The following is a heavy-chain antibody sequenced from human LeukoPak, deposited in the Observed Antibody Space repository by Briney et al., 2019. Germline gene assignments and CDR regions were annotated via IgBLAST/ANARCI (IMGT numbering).Heavy chain of an antibody. V-gene: IGHV1-69*04. CDR3: ARDFGSGSYYAY. CDR2: IIPILGIA. D-gene: IGHD3-10*01. CDR1: GGTFSSYA. J-gene: IGHJ4*02. Sequence: ASVKVSCKASGGTFSSYAISWVRQAPGQGLEWMGRIIPILGIANYAQKFQGRVTVTADKSTSTAYMELSSLRFEDTAVYYCARDFGSGSYYAYWGQGTLVTVSS.